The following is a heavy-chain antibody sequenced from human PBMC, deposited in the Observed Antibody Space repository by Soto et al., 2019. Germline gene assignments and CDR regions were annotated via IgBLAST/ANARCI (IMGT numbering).Heavy chain of an antibody. CDR1: GFTFSHHG. Sequence: QVQLVESGGGVVQPGKSLRLSCAASGFTFSHHGIHWVRQAPGKGLEWVAVIWYDGSLKYYGASVQGRFTVSRDNSKNTVYLQMNSLRAEDSAVYYCARWDLDWWGQGTLVTVSS. V-gene: IGHV3-33*01. D-gene: IGHD2-21*01. J-gene: IGHJ4*02. CDR2: IWYDGSLK. CDR3: ARWDLDW.